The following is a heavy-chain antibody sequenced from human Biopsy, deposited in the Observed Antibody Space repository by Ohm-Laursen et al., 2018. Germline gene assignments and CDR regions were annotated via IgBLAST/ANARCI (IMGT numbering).Heavy chain of an antibody. CDR1: GYSFTSYY. Sequence: SVKVSCKSSGYSFTSYYMHWVRQAPGQGLEWMGMINPSGSTTSYPQIFQGRVTMTRDTSKSTVYMELSSLRSADTAVYFCARNTGWYGDLYYFDYWGQGTPVTVSS. D-gene: IGHD6-19*01. J-gene: IGHJ4*02. CDR2: INPSGSTT. CDR3: ARNTGWYGDLYYFDY. V-gene: IGHV1-46*01.